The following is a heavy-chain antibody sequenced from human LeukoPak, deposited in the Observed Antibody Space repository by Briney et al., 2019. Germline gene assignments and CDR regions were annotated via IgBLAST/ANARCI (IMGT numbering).Heavy chain of an antibody. Sequence: GGSLRLSCAASGFPFSSYWMSWVRQAPGKGLEWVANIRHDGSETYYVDSLRGRFTISRDNAKNTLYLQMNSLRAEDTAVYYCASGGSSPLDYWGQGTLVTVSS. D-gene: IGHD2-15*01. J-gene: IGHJ4*02. V-gene: IGHV3-7*01. CDR3: ASGGSSPLDY. CDR1: GFPFSSYW. CDR2: IRHDGSET.